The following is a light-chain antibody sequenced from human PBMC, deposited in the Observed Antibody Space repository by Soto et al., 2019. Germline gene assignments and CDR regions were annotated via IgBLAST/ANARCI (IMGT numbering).Light chain of an antibody. J-gene: IGLJ2*01. CDR3: CSYAGSYTFV. CDR1: SSDVGGYNY. Sequence: QSALTQPSSVSGSPGQSVTISCTGTSSDVGGYNYVSWYQQYPGQAPKLMVYDVTKRPSGVPDRFSGSKSGNTASLTISGLQAEDEADYYCCSYAGSYTFVFGGGTKLTVL. CDR2: DVT. V-gene: IGLV2-11*01.